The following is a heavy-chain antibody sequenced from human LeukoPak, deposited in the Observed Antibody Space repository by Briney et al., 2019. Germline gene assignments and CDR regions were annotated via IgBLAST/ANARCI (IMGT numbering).Heavy chain of an antibody. J-gene: IGHJ5*02. CDR2: IIPIFGTA. CDR1: GGTFSSYA. V-gene: IGHV1-69*06. D-gene: IGHD3-9*01. CDR3: AREGTYYDILGPFDP. Sequence: ASVKVSCKASGGTFSSYAISWVRQAPGQGLEWMGGIIPIFGTANYAQKFQGRVTITADKSTSTAYMELSSPRSEDTAVYYCAREGTYYDILGPFDPWGQGTLVTVSS.